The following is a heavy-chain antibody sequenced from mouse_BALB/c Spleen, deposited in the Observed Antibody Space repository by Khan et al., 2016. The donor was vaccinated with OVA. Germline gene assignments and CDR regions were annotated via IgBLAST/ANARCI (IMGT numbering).Heavy chain of an antibody. CDR2: ISSGDSTV. Sequence: EVQLVESGGGLVQPGGSRKLSCVVSGFTISSFGMHWVRQAPKKGLEWVAYISSGDSTVYYVDTVKGRFTISKDNPKNTLFLQMTSLRSEDTAMYYCVRSGGNFHWYFDVWGAGTSVTVSS. CDR3: VRSGGNFHWYFDV. V-gene: IGHV5-17*02. CDR1: GFTISSFG. D-gene: IGHD2-1*01. J-gene: IGHJ1*01.